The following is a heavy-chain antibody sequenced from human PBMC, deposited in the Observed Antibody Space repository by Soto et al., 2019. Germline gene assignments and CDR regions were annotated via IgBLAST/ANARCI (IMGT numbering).Heavy chain of an antibody. CDR1: GGTFSSYA. CDR3: ARRGNYESTFDY. D-gene: IGHD3-16*01. CDR2: IIPIFGTA. Sequence: GASVKVSCKASGGTFSSYAISWVRQAPGQGLEWMGGIIPIFGTANYAQKFQGRVTITADESTSTAYMELSSLRSEDTAVYYCARRGNYESTFDYWGQGTLVTVSS. V-gene: IGHV1-69*13. J-gene: IGHJ4*02.